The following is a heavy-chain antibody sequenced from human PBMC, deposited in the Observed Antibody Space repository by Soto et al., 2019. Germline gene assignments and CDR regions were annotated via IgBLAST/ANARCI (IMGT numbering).Heavy chain of an antibody. CDR2: VYSGGAT. CDR1: CDSVSNNY. CDR3: AKGPNWNQYHSFVVV. J-gene: IGHJ6*02. D-gene: IGHD1-20*01. Sequence: SETLSLTCTVSCDSVSNNYWSWIRQPAGGGLEWIGRVYSGGATDYNPSLNGRVTMSLDTSRNQLSLRLSSVTAADAAIYCCAKGPNWNQYHSFVVVWGQGTAVTVSS. V-gene: IGHV4-4*07.